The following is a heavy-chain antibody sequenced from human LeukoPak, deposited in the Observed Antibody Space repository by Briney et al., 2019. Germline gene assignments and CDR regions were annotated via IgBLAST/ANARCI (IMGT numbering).Heavy chain of an antibody. D-gene: IGHD3-10*01. CDR2: IYTSGST. V-gene: IGHV4-4*07. CDR1: GGSISSYY. CDR3: ARVMVRGVSDAFDI. Sequence: SETLSLTCTVSGGSISSYYWGWIRQPAGKGLEWIGRIYTSGSTNYNPSLKSRVTMSVDTSKNQFSLKLSSVTAADTAVYYCARVMVRGVSDAFDIWGQGTMVTVSS. J-gene: IGHJ3*02.